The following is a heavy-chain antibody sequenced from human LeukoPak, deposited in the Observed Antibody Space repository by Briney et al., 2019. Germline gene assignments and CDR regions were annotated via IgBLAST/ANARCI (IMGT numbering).Heavy chain of an antibody. Sequence: KHGESLKISCEGSGYDFTTYWIGWVRQMPGKGLEWMGIIYPDDSDTRYSPFFQGQVTISADKSISTAYLQWSSLKASDTAIYYCARDVRNSYGFGYWGQGTLVTVSS. CDR1: GYDFTTYW. V-gene: IGHV5-51*01. J-gene: IGHJ4*02. D-gene: IGHD5-18*01. CDR3: ARDVRNSYGFGY. CDR2: IYPDDSDT.